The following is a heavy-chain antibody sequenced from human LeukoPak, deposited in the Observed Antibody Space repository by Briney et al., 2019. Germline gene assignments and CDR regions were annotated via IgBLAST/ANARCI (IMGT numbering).Heavy chain of an antibody. Sequence: SQTLSLTRAISGDSVSSNTAAWNWIRQSPSRGLEWLGRIYYRSKWYNDYAESVKSRISINPDTSKNQFFLHLNSVTPEDTAVYFCAWSGYFKEWFDPWGQGTLVTVSS. CDR3: AWSGYFKEWFDP. J-gene: IGHJ5*02. CDR1: GDSVSSNTAA. V-gene: IGHV6-1*01. CDR2: IYYRSKWYN. D-gene: IGHD3-3*01.